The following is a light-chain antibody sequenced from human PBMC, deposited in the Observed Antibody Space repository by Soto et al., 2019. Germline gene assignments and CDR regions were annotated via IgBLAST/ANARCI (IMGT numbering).Light chain of an antibody. J-gene: IGKJ5*01. CDR3: QQANSFPPIT. V-gene: IGKV1-5*01. CDR2: DAS. CDR1: QSISSW. Sequence: DIQMHQSPSTLSASVGARATITCRASQSISSWLAWYQQKPGKAPKLLIYDASSLESGVPSRFSGSGSGTDFTLTISSLQPEDFATYYCQQANSFPPITVGQGTRLENK.